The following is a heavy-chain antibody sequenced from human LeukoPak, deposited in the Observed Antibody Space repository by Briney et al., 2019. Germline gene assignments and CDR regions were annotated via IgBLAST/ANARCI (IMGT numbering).Heavy chain of an antibody. V-gene: IGHV3-33*01. D-gene: IGHD3-10*01. CDR1: GFAFNTYA. CDR2: IWHDGSHK. J-gene: IGHJ4*02. Sequence: GRSLRLSCAASGFAFNTYAMHWVRQAPGQGLEWVALIWHDGSHKFYSNSVRGQFTISRDNSTNTVSLQMNNLRPEDTAVYYCAREILGSGSYPDFWGQGTLVTVSS. CDR3: AREILGSGSYPDF.